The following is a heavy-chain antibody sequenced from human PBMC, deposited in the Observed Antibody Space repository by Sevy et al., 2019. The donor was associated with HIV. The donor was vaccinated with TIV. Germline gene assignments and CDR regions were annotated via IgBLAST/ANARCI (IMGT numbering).Heavy chain of an antibody. Sequence: SETLSLTCAVSGYSISSGYYWGWIRQPPGKGLEWIGSIYHSGSTYYNPSLKSRVTISVDTSKYQFSLKLSSVTAADTAVYYCASEQQLGLYYGMDVWGQGTTVTVSS. CDR3: ASEQQLGLYYGMDV. CDR2: IYHSGST. V-gene: IGHV4-38-2*01. J-gene: IGHJ6*02. CDR1: GYSISSGYY. D-gene: IGHD6-13*01.